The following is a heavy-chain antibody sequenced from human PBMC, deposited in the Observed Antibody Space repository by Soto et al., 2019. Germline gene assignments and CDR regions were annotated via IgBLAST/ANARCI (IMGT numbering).Heavy chain of an antibody. CDR1: GGIFSSYA. Sequence: ASVKVSCKASGGIFSSYAISWLRQAPGQGLEWLGAVIPILSQAYYAQNLQDRATITADESTRTTYMELSSLRSEDTAVYFCARVGGVGAPPGADYWGQGTLVTVSS. V-gene: IGHV1-69*13. CDR3: ARVGGVGAPPGADY. J-gene: IGHJ4*02. CDR2: VIPILSQA. D-gene: IGHD1-26*01.